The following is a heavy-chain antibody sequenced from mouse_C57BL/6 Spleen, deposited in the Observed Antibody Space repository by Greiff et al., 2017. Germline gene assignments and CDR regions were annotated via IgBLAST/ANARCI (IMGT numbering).Heavy chain of an antibody. CDR3: AKSGDGSDYFDY. CDR1: GFSLTSYG. V-gene: IGHV2-5*01. CDR2: IWRGGST. Sequence: QVQLQQSGPGLVQPSQSLSITCTVSGFSLTSYGVHWVRQSPGKGLEWLGVIWRGGSTDYNAAFMSRLSITKDNSESQVFFKMNSLQADYTSIYSWAKSGDGSDYFDYWGQGTTLTVSS. D-gene: IGHD2-3*01. J-gene: IGHJ2*01.